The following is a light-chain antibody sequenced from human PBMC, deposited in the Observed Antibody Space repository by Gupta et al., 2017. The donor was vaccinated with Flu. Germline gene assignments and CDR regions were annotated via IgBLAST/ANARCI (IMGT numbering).Light chain of an antibody. CDR3: QVRDSSSDHYV. Sequence: SYLLIQPPSVSVAPGQTARITCGGDNIGSKVVHWYQCRPGQAPVLVIYDDGDRPSGIPERFSGSNSGNTATLTVSRVEAGDEADYYCQVRDSSSDHYVFGTGTKVTVL. CDR2: DDG. V-gene: IGLV3-21*02. J-gene: IGLJ1*01. CDR1: NIGSKV.